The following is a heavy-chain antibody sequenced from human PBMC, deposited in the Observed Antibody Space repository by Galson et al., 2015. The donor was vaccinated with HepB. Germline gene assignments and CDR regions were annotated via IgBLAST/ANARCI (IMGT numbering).Heavy chain of an antibody. CDR3: AREFVYGDSDYSFAMDV. Sequence: SLRLSCAASGFTFSSYGMNWVRQAPGKGLEWVALIWYDGGNKYYADSVKGRFTISRDNAKNTLYLQMNSLRVEDTAVYYCAREFVYGDSDYSFAMDVWGQGTTVTVSS. CDR1: GFTFSSYG. J-gene: IGHJ6*02. V-gene: IGHV3-33*01. D-gene: IGHD4-17*01. CDR2: IWYDGGNK.